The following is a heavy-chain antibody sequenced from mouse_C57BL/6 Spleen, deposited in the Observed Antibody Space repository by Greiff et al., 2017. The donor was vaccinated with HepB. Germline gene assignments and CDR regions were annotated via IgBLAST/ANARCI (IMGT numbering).Heavy chain of an antibody. Sequence: VQLQQSGAELVKPGASVKISCKASGFDFSSYWMNWVKQRPGKGLEWIGQIYPGDGDTNYNGKFQGKATLTADKSSSTAYLQLSSMTSEDSAVYFYGRGGTVFDVWGTGTTVTVAS. V-gene: IGHV1-80*01. D-gene: IGHD3-3*01. CDR2: IYPGDGDT. CDR3: GRGGTVFDV. J-gene: IGHJ1*03. CDR1: GFDFSSYW.